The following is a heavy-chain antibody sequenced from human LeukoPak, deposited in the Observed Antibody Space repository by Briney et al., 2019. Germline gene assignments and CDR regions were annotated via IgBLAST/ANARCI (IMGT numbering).Heavy chain of an antibody. CDR3: ARAGSSGYYPPDY. J-gene: IGHJ4*02. D-gene: IGHD3-22*01. CDR1: GYTFTGYY. CDR2: INPNGGGA. V-gene: IGHV1-2*02. Sequence: GASVKVSCKASGYTFTGYYMHWVRQAPGQGLEWMGWINPNGGGANYAQKFQDRVTMTRDTSVSTAYMELSSLRSDDTAVYYCARAGSSGYYPPDYWGQGTLVTVSS.